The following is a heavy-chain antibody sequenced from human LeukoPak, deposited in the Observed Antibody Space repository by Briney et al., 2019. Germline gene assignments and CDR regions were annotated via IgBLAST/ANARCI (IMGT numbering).Heavy chain of an antibody. V-gene: IGHV4-39*07. CDR2: IYYSGST. J-gene: IGHJ4*02. D-gene: IGHD1-14*01. CDR1: GASISSGDYY. CDR3: ARARAPYRSFDY. Sequence: PSETLSLTCTVSGASISSGDYYWNWIRQPAGKGLEWIGSIYYSGSTYYNPSLQSRVTISVDTSKNHFSLKLSSVTAADTAVYYCARARAPYRSFDYWGQGTLVTVSS.